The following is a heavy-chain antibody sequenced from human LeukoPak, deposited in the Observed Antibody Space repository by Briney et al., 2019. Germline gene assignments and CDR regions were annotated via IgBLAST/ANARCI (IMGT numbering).Heavy chain of an antibody. Sequence: SETLSLTCTVSGGSISSSTYFWGWIRQPPGKGLERIGSIFNSGTIYYNPSLKSRVTISVDTSKNQFSLKLNSVTAADTAVYYCARHGSYYFWFDPWGQGTLVTVSS. V-gene: IGHV4-39*01. D-gene: IGHD1-26*01. CDR2: IFNSGTI. CDR1: GGSISSSTYF. J-gene: IGHJ5*02. CDR3: ARHGSYYFWFDP.